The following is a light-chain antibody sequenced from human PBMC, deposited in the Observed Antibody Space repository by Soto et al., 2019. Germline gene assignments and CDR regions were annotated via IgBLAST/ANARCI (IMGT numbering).Light chain of an antibody. CDR2: AAS. CDR1: QGIRND. V-gene: IGKV1-6*01. Sequence: AIQMTQSPSSLSASVGDRVTLTCRASQGIRNDLGWYQQKPGKAPKVLIYAASTLQSGVPSRFTGSGFGTDFTLTISSLQPDDFATYYCLQDYSYPITFGGGTKVDIK. CDR3: LQDYSYPIT. J-gene: IGKJ4*01.